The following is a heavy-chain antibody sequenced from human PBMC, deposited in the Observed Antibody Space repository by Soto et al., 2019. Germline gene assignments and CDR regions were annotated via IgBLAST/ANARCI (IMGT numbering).Heavy chain of an antibody. CDR1: GGTFSSYA. J-gene: IGHJ3*02. V-gene: IGHV1-69*01. CDR2: IIPIFGTA. CDR3: ARVVASVLLHDAFDI. Sequence: QVQLVQSGAEVKKPGSSVKVSCKASGGTFSSYAISWVRQALGQGLEWMGGIIPIFGTANYAQKFQGRVTITADESTSRAYMELSSLRSEDTAVYYCARVVASVLLHDAFDIWGQGTMVTVSS. D-gene: IGHD2-21*01.